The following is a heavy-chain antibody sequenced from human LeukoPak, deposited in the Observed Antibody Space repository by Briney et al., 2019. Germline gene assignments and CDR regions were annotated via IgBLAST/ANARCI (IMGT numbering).Heavy chain of an antibody. CDR3: AKEIDTLGTNAFDI. CDR1: GFTFSSYA. D-gene: IGHD2-15*01. Sequence: PGGSLRLSCAASGFTFSSYAMHWVRQAPGKGLEYVSAISSNGGSTYYANSVKGRFTISRDNSKNSLYLQMNSLRTEDAALYYCAKEIDTLGTNAFDIWGQGTIVTVSS. CDR2: ISSNGGST. J-gene: IGHJ3*02. V-gene: IGHV3-64*01.